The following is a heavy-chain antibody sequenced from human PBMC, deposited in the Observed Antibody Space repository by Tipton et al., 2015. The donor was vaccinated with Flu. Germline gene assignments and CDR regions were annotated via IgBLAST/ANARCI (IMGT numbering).Heavy chain of an antibody. Sequence: VQLVQSGGGVVQPGRSLRLSCAASGFTFSNYWMSWVRQAPGKGLEWVANIKLDGSQKYYVDSVKGRFTISRDNDKNSLYLQMSSLRAEDTAVYYCAREIPGGATNLGYWGQGTSVTVSS. D-gene: IGHD2-21*01. CDR2: IKLDGSQK. V-gene: IGHV3-7*03. CDR1: GFTFSNYW. CDR3: AREIPGGATNLGY. J-gene: IGHJ4*02.